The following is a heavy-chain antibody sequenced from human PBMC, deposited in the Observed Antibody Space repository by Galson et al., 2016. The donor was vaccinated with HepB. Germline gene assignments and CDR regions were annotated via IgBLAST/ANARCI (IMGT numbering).Heavy chain of an antibody. Sequence: CAISGDSVTSDITTWNWIRQSPSRGLEWLGRTYYRSKRFTDYAASVEGRITINSDISRNQFSLQLDPVTPDDTAAYFCTRGYMQTGMNVWGQGTTVTVSS. CDR2: TYYRSKRFT. CDR1: GDSVTSDITT. D-gene: IGHD5-18*01. V-gene: IGHV6-1*01. CDR3: TRGYMQTGMNV. J-gene: IGHJ6*02.